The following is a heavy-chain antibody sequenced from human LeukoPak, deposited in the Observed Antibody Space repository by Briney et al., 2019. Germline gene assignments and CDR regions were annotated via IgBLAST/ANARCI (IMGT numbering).Heavy chain of an antibody. CDR2: INHSGYT. CDR1: GVSFNDYY. CDR3: TRMTTGHDY. V-gene: IGHV4-34*01. D-gene: IGHD4-17*01. J-gene: IGHJ4*02. Sequence: SETLPLTCAVSGVSFNDYYWSWVRQTPGKGLEWIGEINHSGYTNDSPSLKSRVTLSIDTSRKQFSLNLRSVTVADTGIYYCTRMTTGHDYWGQGTLVTVSS.